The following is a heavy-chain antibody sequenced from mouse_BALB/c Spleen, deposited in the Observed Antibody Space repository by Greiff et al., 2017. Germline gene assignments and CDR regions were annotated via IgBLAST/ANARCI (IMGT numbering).Heavy chain of an antibody. V-gene: IGHV3-2*02. J-gene: IGHJ4*01. CDR3: ARDLLRQAMDY. D-gene: IGHD1-2*01. CDR2: ISYSGST. CDR1: GYSITSDYA. Sequence: EVQLVESGPGLVKPSQSLSLTCTVTGYSITSDYAWNWIRQFPGNKLEWMGYISYSGSTSYNPSLKSRISITRDTSKNQFFLQLNSVTTEDTATYYCARDLLRQAMDYWGQGTSVTVSS.